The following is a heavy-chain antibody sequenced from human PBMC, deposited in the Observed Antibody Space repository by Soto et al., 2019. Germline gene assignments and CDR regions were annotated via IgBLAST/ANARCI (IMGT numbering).Heavy chain of an antibody. CDR2: INPSGGST. V-gene: IGHV1-46*01. CDR3: ARDRGYCSGGSCYTFYGMDD. CDR1: GYTFTSYY. D-gene: IGHD2-15*01. J-gene: IGHJ6*02. Sequence: ASVKVSCKASGYTFTSYYMHWVRQAPGQGLEWMGIINPSGGSTSYAQKFQGRVTMTRDTSTSTVYMELSSLRSEDTAVYYCARDRGYCSGGSCYTFYGMDDWGQGATVTVSS.